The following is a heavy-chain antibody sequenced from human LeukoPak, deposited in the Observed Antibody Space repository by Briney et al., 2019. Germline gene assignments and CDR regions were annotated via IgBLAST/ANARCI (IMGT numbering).Heavy chain of an antibody. CDR1: GFTFSSYE. D-gene: IGHD3-16*01. CDR3: ARAGDYDYVWGSSYYFDY. J-gene: IGHJ4*02. CDR2: ISSSSSTI. Sequence: GGSLRLSCAASGFTFSSYEMNWVRQAPGKGLEWVSYISSSSSTIYYADSVKGRFTISRDNAKNSLYLQMNSLRAEDTAVYYCARAGDYDYVWGSSYYFDYWGQGILVTVSS. V-gene: IGHV3-48*01.